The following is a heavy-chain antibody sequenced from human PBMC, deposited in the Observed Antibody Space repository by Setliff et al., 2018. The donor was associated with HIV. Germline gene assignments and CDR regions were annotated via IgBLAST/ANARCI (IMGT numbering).Heavy chain of an antibody. J-gene: IGHJ5*02. CDR3: ARVYYNLWSSYFWEHVQLDP. CDR1: GGSISSSSYY. D-gene: IGHD3-3*01. Sequence: PSETLSLTCTASGGSISSSSYYWGWIRQPPGKGLEWIGSSYYSGSTDHNPSLKRRVSISLDTSKNQFSLRLNSATAADTAVYYCARVYYNLWSSYFWEHVQLDPWSQGTQGTVS. CDR2: SYYSGST. V-gene: IGHV4-39*07.